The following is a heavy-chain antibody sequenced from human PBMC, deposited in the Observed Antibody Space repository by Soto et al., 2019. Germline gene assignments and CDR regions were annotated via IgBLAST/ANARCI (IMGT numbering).Heavy chain of an antibody. V-gene: IGHV1-18*01. CDR3: ARDLGPPNWFDS. D-gene: IGHD2-8*01. CDR2: ISGYNGNT. CDR1: GYAFSGYR. J-gene: IGHJ5*01. Sequence: QVQLVQSGAEMKQPGASVKVSCKTSGYAFSGYRLSWVRQGPGQGLEWMGWISGYNGNTDYAQKFHGRVTITTDTSTSTAYMELRSLRSDDTAVYYCARDLGPPNWFDSWGQGTLVTVSS.